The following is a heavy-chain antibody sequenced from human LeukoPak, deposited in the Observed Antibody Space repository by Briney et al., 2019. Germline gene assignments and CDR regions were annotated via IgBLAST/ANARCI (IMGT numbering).Heavy chain of an antibody. CDR1: GFTFTSSA. CDR3: AAPTTVTTLDAFDI. J-gene: IGHJ3*02. D-gene: IGHD4-17*01. CDR2: IVVGSGNT. Sequence: GASVKVSCKASGFTFTSSAMQWVRQARGQRLEWIGWIVVGSGNTNYAQKFQERVTITRDMSTSTAYMELSSLRSEDTAVCYCAAPTTVTTLDAFDIWGQGTMVTVSS. V-gene: IGHV1-58*02.